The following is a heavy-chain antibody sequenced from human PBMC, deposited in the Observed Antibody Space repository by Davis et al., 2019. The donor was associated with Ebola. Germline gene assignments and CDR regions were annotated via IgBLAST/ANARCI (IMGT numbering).Heavy chain of an antibody. CDR2: ISSSSSTI. Sequence: GESLKISCAASGFTFSSYSMNWVRQAPGKGLEWVSYISSSSSTIYYADSVKGRFTISRDNAKNSLYLQMNSLRAEDTAVYYCALSADNRYYYYGMDVWGQGTTVTVSS. CDR3: ALSADNRYYYYGMDV. J-gene: IGHJ6*02. D-gene: IGHD2/OR15-2a*01. CDR1: GFTFSSYS. V-gene: IGHV3-48*01.